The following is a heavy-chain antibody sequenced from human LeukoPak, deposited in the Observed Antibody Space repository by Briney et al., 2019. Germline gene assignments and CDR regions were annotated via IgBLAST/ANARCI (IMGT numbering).Heavy chain of an antibody. J-gene: IGHJ3*02. D-gene: IGHD4-23*01. CDR3: ARHATTVVTHYDAFDI. V-gene: IGHV4-4*09. CDR1: GGSISSYY. Sequence: PSETLSLTCTVSGGSISSYYWSWIRQPPGKGREGRGDIYTSGSTNYNPSLKSRGTISVDSSKNQFSLKLSSVTAADTAVYYCARHATTVVTHYDAFDIWGQGTMVTVSS. CDR2: IYTSGST.